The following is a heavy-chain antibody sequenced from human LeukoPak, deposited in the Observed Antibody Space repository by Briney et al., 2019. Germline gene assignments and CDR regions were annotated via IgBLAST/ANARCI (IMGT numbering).Heavy chain of an antibody. CDR2: FDPEDGET. V-gene: IGHV1-24*01. J-gene: IGHJ4*02. CDR3: ATRGITGTTSLSY. CDR1: GYTLTELS. D-gene: IGHD1-7*01. Sequence: ASVKVSCKVSGYTLTELSMHWVRQAPGKGLEWRGGFDPEDGETIYAQKFQGRVTMTEDTSTDTAYMELSSPRSEDTAVYYCATRGITGTTSLSYWGQGTLVTASS.